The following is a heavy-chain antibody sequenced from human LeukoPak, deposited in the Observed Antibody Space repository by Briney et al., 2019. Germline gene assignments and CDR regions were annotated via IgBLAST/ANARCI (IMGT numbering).Heavy chain of an antibody. Sequence: SETLSLTCAVSGGSITSTNWWSWVRPPPGKGLEWIGEIYHSGSTNYNPSLKSRVTISVDTSKNQFSLKLSSVTAADTAVYYCARMDRGDGYNSFFDYWGQGTLVTVSS. CDR3: ARMDRGDGYNSFFDY. D-gene: IGHD5-24*01. J-gene: IGHJ4*02. V-gene: IGHV4-4*02. CDR1: GGSITSTNW. CDR2: IYHSGST.